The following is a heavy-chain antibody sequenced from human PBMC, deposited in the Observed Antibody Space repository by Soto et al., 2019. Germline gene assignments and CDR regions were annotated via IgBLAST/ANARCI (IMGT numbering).Heavy chain of an antibody. Sequence: QVQLKESGPGLLKPSETLSLTCTVSGASVSSASYYWAWLRQPPGRGLEWIGSVYFSGSTSYIPSLKSRVTISADTSKNQFSLNLGSVTASASAVYYCARIDGDYGHNWFDPWGQGTLVIVSP. V-gene: IGHV4-61*01. CDR2: VYFSGST. J-gene: IGHJ5*02. CDR1: GASVSSASYY. D-gene: IGHD4-17*01. CDR3: ARIDGDYGHNWFDP.